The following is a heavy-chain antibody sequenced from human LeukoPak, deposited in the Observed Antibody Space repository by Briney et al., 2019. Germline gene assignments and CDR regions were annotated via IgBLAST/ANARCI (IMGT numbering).Heavy chain of an antibody. V-gene: IGHV4-39*07. Sequence: SETLSLTCTVSGGSISSSSYYWGWIRQPPGKGLEWIGSIYYSGSTYYNPSLKSRVTISVDTSKNQFSLKLSSVTAADTAVYSCARVSQAYYDFWSGYSAYGVFDYWGQGTLVTVSS. CDR1: GGSISSSSYY. CDR3: ARVSQAYYDFWSGYSAYGVFDY. D-gene: IGHD3-3*01. CDR2: IYYSGST. J-gene: IGHJ4*02.